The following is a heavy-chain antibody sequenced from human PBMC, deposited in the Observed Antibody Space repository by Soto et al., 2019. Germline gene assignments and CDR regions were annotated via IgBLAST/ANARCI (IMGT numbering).Heavy chain of an antibody. J-gene: IGHJ4*02. Sequence: QGQLQESGPGLVKPSETLSLTCSVSGGSISTYYCNWIRQPAGKGLELIGRIDSSGRTNYSPSLKSRATMSVDTSKNQFSLKLTSVTAADTTVYYCARGGHDFWSGPFDYWGQGTLAIVSS. V-gene: IGHV4-4*07. D-gene: IGHD3-3*01. CDR3: ARGGHDFWSGPFDY. CDR2: IDSSGRT. CDR1: GGSISTYY.